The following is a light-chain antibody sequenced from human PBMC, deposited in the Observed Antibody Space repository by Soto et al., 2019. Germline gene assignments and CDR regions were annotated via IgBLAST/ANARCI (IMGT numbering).Light chain of an antibody. V-gene: IGLV2-23*01. J-gene: IGLJ1*01. CDR2: EGS. Sequence: QSVLTQPASVSGSPGQSITISCTGTSSDVGSYDLVSWYQQRPGKGPKLIIYEGSKRPSGVSDRFSGSKSGNTASLTISGLQTEDEADYYRCSYADVATYVFGGGTKVTVL. CDR1: SSDVGSYDL. CDR3: CSYADVATYV.